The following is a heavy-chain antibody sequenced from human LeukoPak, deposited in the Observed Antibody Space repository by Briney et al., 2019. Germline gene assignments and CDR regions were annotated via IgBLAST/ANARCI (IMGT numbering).Heavy chain of an antibody. Sequence: GGSLRLSCAASGFSFSDYFMSWIRQAPGKGLEWVSYISSSGSIIHYADSVKGRFTISRDNAKNSLYLQMNSLRAEDTAVYYCARVGPTSCGGSCPFDYWGQETLVTVSS. CDR2: ISSSGSII. J-gene: IGHJ4*02. CDR3: ARVGPTSCGGSCPFDY. D-gene: IGHD2-21*01. CDR1: GFSFSDYF. V-gene: IGHV3-11*04.